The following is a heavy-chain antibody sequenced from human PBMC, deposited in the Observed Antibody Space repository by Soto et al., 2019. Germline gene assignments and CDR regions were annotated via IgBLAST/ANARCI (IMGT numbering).Heavy chain of an antibody. CDR1: GGSVSSGSYY. J-gene: IGHJ4*02. D-gene: IGHD2-15*01. V-gene: IGHV4-61*01. Sequence: QVQLQESGPGLVKPSETLSLSCTVSGGSVSSGSYYWSWIRQPPGKGLEWIGYIHSSGSTKYNPSLNSQVTSSVDTSKNQFSLKMSSVTAADTALYYCARSEIGLQFDCWGQGTLVTVSS. CDR3: ARSEIGLQFDC. CDR2: IHSSGST.